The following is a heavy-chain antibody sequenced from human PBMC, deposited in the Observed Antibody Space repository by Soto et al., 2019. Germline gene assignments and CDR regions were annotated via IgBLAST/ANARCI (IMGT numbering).Heavy chain of an antibody. D-gene: IGHD3-22*01. J-gene: IGHJ5*02. V-gene: IGHV4-59*01. CDR2: IYYSGST. CDR1: CGSINNSY. Sequence: SEPLSLTCTISCGSINNSYWTWIRQPPGKRLEWIGYIYYSGSTNYNPSLKSRVTISVDTSKNQFSLKLSSVTAADTAVYYCARVGYYYDSSGYYLNWFDPWGQGTLVT. CDR3: ARVGYYYDSSGYYLNWFDP.